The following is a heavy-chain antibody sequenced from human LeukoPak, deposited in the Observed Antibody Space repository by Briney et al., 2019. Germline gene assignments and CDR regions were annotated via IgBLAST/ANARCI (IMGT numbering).Heavy chain of an antibody. CDR1: GFTFDDYG. CDR2: INWNGGST. Sequence: PGGSLRLSCAASGFTFDDYGMSWVRQAPGKGLEWVSGINWNGGSTGYADSVKGRFTISRDNAKNSLYLQMNSLRAEDTAVYYCAREGIIAVAGKDYYYMDVWGKGTTVTVSS. CDR3: AREGIIAVAGKDYYYMDV. J-gene: IGHJ6*03. D-gene: IGHD6-19*01. V-gene: IGHV3-20*04.